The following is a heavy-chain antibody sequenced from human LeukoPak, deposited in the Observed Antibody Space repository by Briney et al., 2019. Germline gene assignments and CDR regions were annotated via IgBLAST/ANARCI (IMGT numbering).Heavy chain of an antibody. CDR3: ARVRRGIEASGWYPFFDY. J-gene: IGHJ4*02. V-gene: IGHV4-38-2*02. Sequence: SETLSLTCTVSGYSISSGYYWGWIRQPPGKGLEWIGSIFYSGTTYYNPSLKTRVTISVDTSKNQFSLKLSSVTVADMAVYYCARVRRGIEASGWYPFFDYWGQGTLVTVSS. CDR1: GYSISSGYY. CDR2: IFYSGTT. D-gene: IGHD6-19*01.